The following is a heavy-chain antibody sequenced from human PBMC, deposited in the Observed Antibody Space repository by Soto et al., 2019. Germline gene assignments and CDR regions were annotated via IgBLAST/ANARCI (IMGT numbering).Heavy chain of an antibody. Sequence: EVQLVESGGDLVQPGGSLRLSCVASGFTFSTYWMSWVRQAPGKGLEWVANIKEDGSDKYYVEAVKGRFTISRDNAKNSLYLQMDSLRAEDSAVYFCARIPRGSPGSDWGQGTLVLVSS. V-gene: IGHV3-7*05. CDR2: IKEDGSDK. J-gene: IGHJ4*02. D-gene: IGHD3-10*01. CDR1: GFTFSTYW. CDR3: ARIPRGSPGSD.